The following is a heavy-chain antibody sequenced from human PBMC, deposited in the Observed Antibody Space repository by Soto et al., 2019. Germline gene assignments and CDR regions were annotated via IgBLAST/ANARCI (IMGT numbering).Heavy chain of an antibody. CDR2: IYYSGST. D-gene: IGHD2-2*01. J-gene: IGHJ5*02. CDR3: ARGSVGCTSTSCYLPWFDP. CDR1: GGSISNYY. Sequence: NPSETLSLTCTVSGGSISNYYWSWIRQPPGKGLEWIGYIYYSGSTNYNPSLKSRVTISVDTSKNQFSLKLSSVTAADTAVYYCARGSVGCTSTSCYLPWFDPWGQGTLVTVS. V-gene: IGHV4-59*01.